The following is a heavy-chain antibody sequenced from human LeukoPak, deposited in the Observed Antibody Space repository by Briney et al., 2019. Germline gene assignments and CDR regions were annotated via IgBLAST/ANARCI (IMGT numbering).Heavy chain of an antibody. CDR1: GYTFTSYY. CDR2: INPSGGST. J-gene: IGHJ4*02. V-gene: IGHV1-46*01. Sequence: ASVKVSCKASGYTFTSYYMHWVRQAPGQGLEWMGIINPSGGSTSYAQKFQGRVTMTRDTSTSTVYMELSSLRSEDTAVYYCARDWDQGYYYDSSGYYQDYWGQGTLVTVSS. D-gene: IGHD3-22*01. CDR3: ARDWDQGYYYDSSGYYQDY.